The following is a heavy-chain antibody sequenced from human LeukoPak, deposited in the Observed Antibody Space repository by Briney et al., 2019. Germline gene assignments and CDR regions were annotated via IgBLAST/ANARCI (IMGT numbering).Heavy chain of an antibody. CDR1: GGSFSAYY. Sequence: PSETLSLTCAVYGGSFSAYYWSWIRQPPGKGLEWIGEINHSGSTNYNPSLKSRVTISVDTSKNQSSLKLSSVTAADTAVYYCTRGSIAYYYMDVWGKGTTVTISS. J-gene: IGHJ6*03. CDR3: TRGSIAYYYMDV. V-gene: IGHV4-34*01. CDR2: INHSGST. D-gene: IGHD3-22*01.